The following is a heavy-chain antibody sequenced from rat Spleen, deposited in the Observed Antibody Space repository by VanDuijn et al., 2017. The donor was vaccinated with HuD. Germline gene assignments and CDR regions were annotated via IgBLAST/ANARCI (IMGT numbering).Heavy chain of an antibody. Sequence: VQLVESGGGSVQPGRSMKLSCAASGINFSNYYMAWVRQPPGKGLEWMGGIWGDGSTAYNSALKSRLSISRDTSKSQVFLKMNSLQTEDTAIYFCTRWEFNYGGYGDYFDYWGQGVMVTVSS. D-gene: IGHD1-11*01. V-gene: IGHV2-1*01. J-gene: IGHJ2*01. CDR1: GINFSNYY. CDR3: TRWEFNYGGYGDYFDY. CDR2: IWGDGST.